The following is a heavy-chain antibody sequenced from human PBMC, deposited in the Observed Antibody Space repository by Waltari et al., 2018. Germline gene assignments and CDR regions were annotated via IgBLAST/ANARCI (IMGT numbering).Heavy chain of an antibody. J-gene: IGHJ4*02. D-gene: IGHD3-10*01. Sequence: QVQLRESGPGLVKPSQTLSLTCTVSGASVTVGAYYWVWIRQPAGKGLEWIGRIYTGGSTNYNPSPKSRVTISVDRAKTKFSLKLSSVTAADAAVYYCAGTYGSGRFPFDYWGQGTLVTVSS. CDR1: GASVTVGAYY. V-gene: IGHV4-61*02. CDR3: AGTYGSGRFPFDY. CDR2: IYTGGST.